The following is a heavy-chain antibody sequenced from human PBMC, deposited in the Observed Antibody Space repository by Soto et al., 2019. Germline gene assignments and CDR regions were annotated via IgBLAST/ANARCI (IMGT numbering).Heavy chain of an antibody. CDR1: GYSFTDYH. CDR3: ARGDSTDCSNGVCSFFYNHDMDV. CDR2: INPKSGGT. Sequence: ASVKVSCKASGYSFTDYHIRWVRQAPGQGLEWLGRINPKSGGTSTAQKFQGWITMTTDTSISTASMELTRLTSDDTAIYYCARGDSTDCSNGVCSFFYNHDMDVWGQGTTVTVSS. D-gene: IGHD2-8*01. J-gene: IGHJ6*02. V-gene: IGHV1-2*04.